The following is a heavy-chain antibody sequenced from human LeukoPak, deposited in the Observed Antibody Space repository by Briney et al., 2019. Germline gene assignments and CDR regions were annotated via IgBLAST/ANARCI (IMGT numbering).Heavy chain of an antibody. CDR2: IYYSGST. CDR3: ARGHYGSGSYYSRGGYFDY. J-gene: IGHJ4*02. CDR1: GGSISSGDYY. V-gene: IGHV4-30-4*08. Sequence: SQTLSLTCTVSGGSISSGDYYWSWIRQPPGKGLEWIGYIYYSGSTYYNPSLKSRVTISVDTSKNQFSLKLSSVTAADTAVYYCARGHYGSGSYYSRGGYFDYWDQGTLVTVSS. D-gene: IGHD3-10*01.